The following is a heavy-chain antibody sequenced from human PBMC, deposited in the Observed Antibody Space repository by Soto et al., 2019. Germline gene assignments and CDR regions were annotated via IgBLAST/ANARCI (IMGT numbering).Heavy chain of an antibody. D-gene: IGHD6-13*01. V-gene: IGHV3-21*01. Sequence: GGSLRLSCAASGFTFSSYSMNWVRQAPGKGLEWVSSISSSSSYIYYADSVKGRFTISRDNAKNSLYLQMNSLRAEDTAVYYCARGEGIAAAGITFDIWGQGTMVTVS. CDR1: GFTFSSYS. J-gene: IGHJ3*02. CDR3: ARGEGIAAAGITFDI. CDR2: ISSSSSYI.